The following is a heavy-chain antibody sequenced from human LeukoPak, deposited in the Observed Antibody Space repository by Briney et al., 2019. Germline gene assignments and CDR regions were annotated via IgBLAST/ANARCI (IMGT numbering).Heavy chain of an antibody. D-gene: IGHD6-13*01. V-gene: IGHV7-4-1*02. J-gene: IGHJ6*02. CDR1: GYTFTSYA. CDR3: ARDLEPGIAAAGTINYYYYYGMDV. Sequence: ASVKVSCKASGYTFTSYAMNWVRQAPGQGLEWMGWINTNTGNPTYAQGFTGRFVFSLDTSVSTAYLQISSLKAEDTAVYYCARDLEPGIAAAGTINYYYYYGMDVWGQGTTVTVSS. CDR2: INTNTGNP.